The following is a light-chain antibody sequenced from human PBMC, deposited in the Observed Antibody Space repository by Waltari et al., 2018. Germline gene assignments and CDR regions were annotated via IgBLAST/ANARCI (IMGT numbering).Light chain of an antibody. J-gene: IGKJ4*01. CDR1: QDISNY. V-gene: IGKV1-33*01. CDR2: DAS. Sequence: DIQMTQSPXSLSASVGDRVTITCQASQDISNYLNWYQQKPGKAPKLLIYDASNLETGVPSRFSGSGSGTDFTFTISSLQPEDIATYYCQQYDNLPLTFGGGTKVEIK. CDR3: QQYDNLPLT.